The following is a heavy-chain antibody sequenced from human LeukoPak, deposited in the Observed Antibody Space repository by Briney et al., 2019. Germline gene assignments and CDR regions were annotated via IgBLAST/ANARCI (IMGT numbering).Heavy chain of an antibody. CDR2: INHSGST. CDR3: ARGETSRFDAFDI. CDR1: GGSFSGYY. V-gene: IGHV4-34*01. D-gene: IGHD2-2*01. Sequence: SEALSLTCAVYGGSFSGYYWSWIRQPPGKGLEWIGEINHSGSTNYNPSLKSRVTISVDTSKNQFSLKLSSVTAADTAVYYCARGETSRFDAFDIWGQGTMVTVSS. J-gene: IGHJ3*02.